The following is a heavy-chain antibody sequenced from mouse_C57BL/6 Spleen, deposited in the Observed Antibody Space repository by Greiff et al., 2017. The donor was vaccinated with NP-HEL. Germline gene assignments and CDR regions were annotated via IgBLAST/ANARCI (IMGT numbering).Heavy chain of an antibody. CDR3: ARDLGLRWAMDY. J-gene: IGHJ4*01. CDR1: GYSITSGYY. CDR2: ISYDGSN. Sequence: ESGPGLVKPSQSLSLTCSVTGYSITSGYYWNWIRQFPGNKLEWMGYISYDGSNNYNPSLKNRISITRDTSKNQFFLKLNSVTTEDTATYYCARDLGLRWAMDYWGQGTSVTVSS. D-gene: IGHD3-1*01. V-gene: IGHV3-6*01.